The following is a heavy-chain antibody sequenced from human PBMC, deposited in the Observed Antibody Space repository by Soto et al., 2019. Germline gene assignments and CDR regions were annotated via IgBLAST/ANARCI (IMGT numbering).Heavy chain of an antibody. Sequence: ASVKVSCKASGYTFTSYGSSWVRQAPGQGLEWMGWISAYNGNTNYAQKLQGRVTMTTDTSTSKAYMEVRSLRSEDTAVYYCARRAIRARLYAFDIWGQGTMVTVSS. CDR1: GYTFTSYG. D-gene: IGHD3-16*01. V-gene: IGHV1-18*01. CDR3: ARRAIRARLYAFDI. CDR2: ISAYNGNT. J-gene: IGHJ3*02.